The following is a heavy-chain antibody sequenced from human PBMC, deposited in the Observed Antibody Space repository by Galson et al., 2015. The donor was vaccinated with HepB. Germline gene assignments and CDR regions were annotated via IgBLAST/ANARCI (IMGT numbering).Heavy chain of an antibody. CDR1: GFTFSSYA. D-gene: IGHD6-19*01. CDR3: ATRSGASGWYSYFQH. J-gene: IGHJ1*01. Sequence: SLRLSCAASGFTFSSYAIMWVRQAPGKGLEWVSGMSDNGDTTFYADSVQGRFTISRDISKNTVYLQMNSLGVEDTAVYYCATRSGASGWYSYFQHWGQGTLVTVSS. V-gene: IGHV3-23*01. CDR2: MSDNGDTT.